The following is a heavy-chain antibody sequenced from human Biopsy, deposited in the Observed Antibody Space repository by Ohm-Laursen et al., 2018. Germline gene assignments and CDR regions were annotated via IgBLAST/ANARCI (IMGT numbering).Heavy chain of an antibody. CDR1: GASVKTSGYF. CDR3: VREPKTGTAEAWYFDL. J-gene: IGHJ2*01. CDR2: ISYNERT. Sequence: TLSLTCCVSGASVKTSGYFWAWIRQRPGKGLEWIGYISYNERTYYNPSLTSRLAISFDTSNNRISLQLRSVSVADTAVYYCVREPKTGTAEAWYFDLWGRGSPVTVPS. D-gene: IGHD3-9*01. V-gene: IGHV4-31*03.